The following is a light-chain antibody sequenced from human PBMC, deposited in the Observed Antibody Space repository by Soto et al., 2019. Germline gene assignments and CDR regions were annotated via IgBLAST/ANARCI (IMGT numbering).Light chain of an antibody. CDR1: QSVSSN. Sequence: EIVMTQSLATLSVSPGERATLSCRASQSVSSNLAWYQQKPGQAPRLLIYGASTRATGIPARFSGSGSGTEFTLTISSLQSEDFAVYYCQQYNNWPPNTFGQGTKVEIK. CDR3: QQYNNWPPNT. V-gene: IGKV3-15*01. CDR2: GAS. J-gene: IGKJ1*01.